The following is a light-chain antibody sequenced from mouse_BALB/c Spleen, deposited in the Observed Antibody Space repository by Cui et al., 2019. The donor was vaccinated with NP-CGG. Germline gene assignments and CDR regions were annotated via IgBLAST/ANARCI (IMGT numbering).Light chain of an antibody. CDR1: TGAVTTSNY. J-gene: IGLJ1*01. V-gene: IGLV1*01. CDR3: ALWYSNHWV. Sequence: QAVVTQESALTTSPGETVTHTCRPSTGAVTTSNYANWVQEKPNHLFTGLIGGANNRAPGVPARFSGSLIGDKAALTITGAQTEDEAIYFCALWYSNHWVFGGGTRLTVL. CDR2: GAN.